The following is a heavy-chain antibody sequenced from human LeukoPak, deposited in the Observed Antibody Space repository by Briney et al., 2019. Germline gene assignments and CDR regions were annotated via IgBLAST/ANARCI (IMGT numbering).Heavy chain of an antibody. V-gene: IGHV1-18*01. CDR1: GYTFTSYG. D-gene: IGHD2-21*02. CDR2: ISAYSGNT. CDR3: AREVVSAGWFDP. Sequence: AASVKVSCKASGYTFTSYGISWVRQAPGQGLEWMGWISAYSGNTNYAQKLQGRVTMTTDTSTSTAYMELRSLRSDDTAVYYCAREVVSAGWFDPWGQGTLVTVSS. J-gene: IGHJ5*02.